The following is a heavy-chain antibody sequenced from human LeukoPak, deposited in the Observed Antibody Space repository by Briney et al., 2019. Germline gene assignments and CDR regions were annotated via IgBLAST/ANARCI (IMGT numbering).Heavy chain of an antibody. CDR2: ISWNSGVK. Sequence: GGSLRLSCAASGFTFDDYGMHWVRQAPGKGLEWVSGISWNSGVKGYADSVKGRFTISRDNAKNSLYLQMNSLRAEDTALYYCGKDIVAAGSEGGTDYWGQGTLVTVSS. D-gene: IGHD6-13*01. V-gene: IGHV3-9*01. CDR1: GFTFDDYG. CDR3: GKDIVAAGSEGGTDY. J-gene: IGHJ4*02.